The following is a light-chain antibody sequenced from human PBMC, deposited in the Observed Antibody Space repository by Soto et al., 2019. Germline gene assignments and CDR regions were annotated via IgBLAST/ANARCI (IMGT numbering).Light chain of an antibody. V-gene: IGKV3-11*01. Sequence: EMVLPQSPATLSLSPGERATLSCRASQSVSTYFAWYQQKPGQAPRLLIYDTSKRATGIPARFSGSGSGTDFTLTISRIEPEDFAVSSCQHRTSWPRSFTFGPGTKVDIK. CDR2: DTS. CDR3: QHRTSWPRSFT. J-gene: IGKJ3*01. CDR1: QSVSTY.